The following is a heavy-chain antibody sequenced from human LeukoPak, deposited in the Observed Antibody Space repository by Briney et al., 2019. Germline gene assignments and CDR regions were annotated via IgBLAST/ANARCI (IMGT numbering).Heavy chain of an antibody. CDR1: GYTLTSYY. D-gene: IGHD3-3*01. Sequence: ASVKVSRKASGYTLTSYYMHWVRQAPGQGLEWMGIINPSGGSTSYAQKFQGRVTMTGDTSTSTVYMELSSLRSEDTAVYYCANGYYDFWSGYPRSDYYYMDVWGKGTTVTVSS. CDR3: ANGYYDFWSGYPRSDYYYMDV. J-gene: IGHJ6*03. CDR2: INPSGGST. V-gene: IGHV1-46*01.